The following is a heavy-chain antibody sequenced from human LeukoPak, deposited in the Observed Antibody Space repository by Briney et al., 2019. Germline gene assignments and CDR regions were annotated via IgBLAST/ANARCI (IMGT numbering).Heavy chain of an antibody. V-gene: IGHV3-9*01. CDR1: GFTFNDYA. CDR2: ISWNSGSI. CDR3: AKEGGANWGSSGWFDP. D-gene: IGHD7-27*01. Sequence: PGGSLRLSCAASGFTFNDYAMHWVRQAPGKGLEWVSGISWNSGSIGYADSVKGRFTISRDNAKNSLYLQMNSLRAEDTALYYCAKEGGANWGSSGWFDPWGQGTLVTVSS. J-gene: IGHJ5*02.